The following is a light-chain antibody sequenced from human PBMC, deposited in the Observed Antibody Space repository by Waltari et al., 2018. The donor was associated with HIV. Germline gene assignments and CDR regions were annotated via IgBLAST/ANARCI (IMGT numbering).Light chain of an antibody. V-gene: IGKV4-1*01. CDR3: QQYYSTTWT. CDR2: WAS. CDR1: QSVLYSSNNKTY. Sequence: DMVMTQSQDSLAGSLGERATINCKSSQSVLYSSNNKTYLACYQQKPGQPPKLLIYWASTRESGVPDRFSGSGSGTDFTLTISSLQAEDVAVYYCQQYYSTTWTFGQGTKVEIK. J-gene: IGKJ1*01.